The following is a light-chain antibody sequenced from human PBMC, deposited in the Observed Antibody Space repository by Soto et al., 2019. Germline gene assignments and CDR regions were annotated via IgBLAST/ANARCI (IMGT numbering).Light chain of an antibody. Sequence: EIVLTQSPGTLSLSPGERATLSCRASQSVSSSYLAWYQQKPGQAPRLLIYGASSRPTGIPDRFSGSGSGTDFSLTIRGLKPEDFAVYYCQQYGSSPWTFGQGTKVDIK. CDR2: GAS. V-gene: IGKV3-20*01. CDR3: QQYGSSPWT. CDR1: QSVSSSY. J-gene: IGKJ1*01.